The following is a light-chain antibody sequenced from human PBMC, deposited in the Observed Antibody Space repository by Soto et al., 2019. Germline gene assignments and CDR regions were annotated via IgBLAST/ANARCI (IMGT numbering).Light chain of an antibody. J-gene: IGLJ3*02. CDR1: SSNIGAGFD. CDR3: QSYDSSLSGSEV. V-gene: IGLV1-40*01. Sequence: QSVLTQPPSVSGAPGQRVTISCTGSSSNIGAGFDVHWYQQLPGTAPKLLISDNNNRPSGVPDRFSGSKSGTSASLGITGLQAEDEAEYYCQSYDSSLSGSEVFGGGTKVTVL. CDR2: DNN.